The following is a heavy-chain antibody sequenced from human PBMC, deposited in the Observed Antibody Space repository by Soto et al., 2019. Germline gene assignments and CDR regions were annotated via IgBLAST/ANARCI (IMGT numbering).Heavy chain of an antibody. V-gene: IGHV1-69*06. D-gene: IGHD4-17*01. J-gene: IGHJ6*02. CDR3: ARDLSTVDSLYYYYCAGMDV. Sequence: QVQLVQSGAEVTKPGSSVKVSCKASGGTFSSYAISWVRQAPGQGLEWMGGIIPIFGTANYAQTFQGRVTFTADKYTRTAHRELSSLSADDTAVYYCARDLSTVDSLYYYYCAGMDVWGQGTTVTVSS. CDR2: IIPIFGTA. CDR1: GGTFSSYA.